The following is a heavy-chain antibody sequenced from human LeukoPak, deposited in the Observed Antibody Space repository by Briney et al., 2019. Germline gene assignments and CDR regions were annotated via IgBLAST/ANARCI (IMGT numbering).Heavy chain of an antibody. J-gene: IGHJ3*02. CDR3: VTDGASDI. V-gene: IGHV3-21*01. Sequence: GGSLRLSCAASGFXLSSYTTNWVRQAPGKGLEWVSSISNSGFYIYYADSVKGRFVVSRDNANYSLYLQMNSLRDEDTAVYYCVTDGASDIWGQGTMVTVSS. CDR1: GFXLSSYT. CDR2: ISNSGFYI.